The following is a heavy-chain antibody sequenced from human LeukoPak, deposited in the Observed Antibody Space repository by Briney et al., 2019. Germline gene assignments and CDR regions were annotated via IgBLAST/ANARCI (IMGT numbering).Heavy chain of an antibody. Sequence: SETLSLTCTVSGGSISNYYWSWIRQPPGKGLEWIGEINHSGSTNYNPSLKSRVTISVDTSKNQFSLKLSSVTAADTAVYYCARVRYGDKNPYFDYWGQGTLVTVSS. J-gene: IGHJ4*02. CDR2: INHSGST. CDR3: ARVRYGDKNPYFDY. V-gene: IGHV4-34*01. D-gene: IGHD4-17*01. CDR1: GGSISNYY.